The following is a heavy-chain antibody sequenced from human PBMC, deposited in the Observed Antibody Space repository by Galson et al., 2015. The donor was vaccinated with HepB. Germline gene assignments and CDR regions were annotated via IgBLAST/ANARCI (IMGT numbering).Heavy chain of an antibody. V-gene: IGHV4-34*01. Sequence: ETLSLTCAVYGGSFSGYYWSWIRQPPGKGLEWIGEINHSGSTNYNPSLKSRVTISVDTSKNQFSLKLSSVTAADTAVYYCAALEDSRGNWYFDLWGRGTLVTVSS. CDR2: INHSGST. D-gene: IGHD3-22*01. CDR1: GGSFSGYY. J-gene: IGHJ2*01. CDR3: AALEDSRGNWYFDL.